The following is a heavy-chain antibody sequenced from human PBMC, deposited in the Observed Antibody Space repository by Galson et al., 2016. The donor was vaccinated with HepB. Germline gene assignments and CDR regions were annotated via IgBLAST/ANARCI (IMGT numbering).Heavy chain of an antibody. D-gene: IGHD3-22*01. V-gene: IGHV4-34*01. J-gene: IGHJ6*03. CDR2: INHSGST. CDR3: ARAYSYDSSGVYYYYYYINV. Sequence: SLTGYYWSWIRQPPGKGLEWIGEINHSGSTNYNPSLKSRVTMSVDTSQNRFSLNLKSVTAADTAVYYCARAYSYDSSGVYYYYYYINVWGKGTTVTVSS. CDR1: SLTGYY.